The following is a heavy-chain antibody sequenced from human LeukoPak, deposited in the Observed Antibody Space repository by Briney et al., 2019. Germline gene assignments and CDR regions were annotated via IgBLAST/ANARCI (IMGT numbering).Heavy chain of an antibody. D-gene: IGHD1-26*01. Sequence: PSETLSLTCAVSGGSISSSNWWSWVRQPPGKGLEWIGEIYHSGSTNYNPSLKSRVTISVDKSKNQFSLKLSSVTAADTAVYYCARGSGSYYLAFDYWGQGTLVTVSS. CDR1: GGSISSSNW. J-gene: IGHJ4*02. CDR2: IYHSGST. V-gene: IGHV4-4*02. CDR3: ARGSGSYYLAFDY.